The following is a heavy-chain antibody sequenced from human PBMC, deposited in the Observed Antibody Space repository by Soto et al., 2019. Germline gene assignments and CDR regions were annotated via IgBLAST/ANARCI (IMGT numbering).Heavy chain of an antibody. J-gene: IGHJ3*02. Sequence: XEILCLTGTVSGGAISSYDWSWIRQPAGKGLEWIGRIYTSGSTNYNPSLKSRVTMSVDTSKNQFSLKLSSVTAADTAVYYCARGIMAYAIPNAFDIWGQGTMVTVSS. CDR2: IYTSGST. D-gene: IGHD2-8*01. CDR1: GGAISSYD. CDR3: ARGIMAYAIPNAFDI. V-gene: IGHV4-4*07.